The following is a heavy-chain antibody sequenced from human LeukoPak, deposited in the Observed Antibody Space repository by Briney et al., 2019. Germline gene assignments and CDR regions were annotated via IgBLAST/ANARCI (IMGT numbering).Heavy chain of an antibody. CDR2: INWNGGST. Sequence: WGSLRLSCAASGFTFDDYGMSWLRQAPGNGLEWVPGINWNGGSTGYTDSVKGRFTISRDNAKNSLYLQMKSLRAEDTDLYYCARDIVVVVAATSDLNWFDPWGQGTLVTVAS. CDR3: ARDIVVVVAATSDLNWFDP. CDR1: GFTFDDYG. V-gene: IGHV3-20*04. D-gene: IGHD2-15*01. J-gene: IGHJ5*02.